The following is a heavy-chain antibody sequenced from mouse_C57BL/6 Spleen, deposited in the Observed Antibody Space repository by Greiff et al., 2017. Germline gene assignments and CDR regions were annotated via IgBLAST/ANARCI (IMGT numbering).Heavy chain of an antibody. V-gene: IGHV1-82*01. Sequence: LVESGPELVKPGASVKISCKASGYAFSSSWMNWVKQRPGKGLEWIGRIYPGDGDTNYNGKFKGKATLTADKSSSTAYMQLSSLTSEDSAVYFCARSYYGSLYFDYWGQGTTLTVSS. CDR2: IYPGDGDT. J-gene: IGHJ2*01. CDR3: ARSYYGSLYFDY. CDR1: GYAFSSSW. D-gene: IGHD1-1*01.